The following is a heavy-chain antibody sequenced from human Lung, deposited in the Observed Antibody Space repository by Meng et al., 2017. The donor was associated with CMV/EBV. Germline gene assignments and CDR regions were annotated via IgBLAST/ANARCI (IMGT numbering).Heavy chain of an antibody. Sequence: SCAASGFTFGSYAMHWVRQAPGKGLEWVAVISYDGSNKYYADSVKGRFTISRDNSKNTLYLQMNSLRAEDTAGYYCARGGGGGMDVWGQGATVTVSS. D-gene: IGHD3-16*01. CDR2: ISYDGSNK. V-gene: IGHV3-30-3*01. J-gene: IGHJ6*02. CDR1: GFTFGSYA. CDR3: ARGGGGGMDV.